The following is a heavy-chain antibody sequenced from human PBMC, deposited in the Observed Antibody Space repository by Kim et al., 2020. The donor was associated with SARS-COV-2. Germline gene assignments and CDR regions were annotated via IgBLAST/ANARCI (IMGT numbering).Heavy chain of an antibody. J-gene: IGHJ6*02. D-gene: IGHD4-17*01. V-gene: IGHV3-15*01. CDR2: IKSKTDGGTT. Sequence: GGSLRLSCAASGFTFSNAWMSWVRQAPGKGLEWVGRIKSKTDGGTTDYAAPVKGRFTISRDDSKNTLYLQMNSLKTEDTAVYYCTTDPYGEPTTSYYGMDVWGQGTTVTVSS. CDR3: TTDPYGEPTTSYYGMDV. CDR1: GFTFSNAW.